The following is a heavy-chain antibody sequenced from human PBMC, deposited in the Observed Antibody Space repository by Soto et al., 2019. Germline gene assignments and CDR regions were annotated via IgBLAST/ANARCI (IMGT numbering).Heavy chain of an antibody. CDR3: AKSLWATSGWKTDY. D-gene: IGHD6-19*01. J-gene: IGHJ4*02. CDR1: GDAISSLY. CDR2: IYYSGSI. V-gene: IGHV4-59*01. Sequence: QVQLQESGPGLVKPSETLSLTCTVSGDAISSLYWSWIRQPPGKGLEWIGYIYYSGSINYNPSLKSRVTISVDPSKNQFSLRLSSVTAADTAVYYCAKSLWATSGWKTDYWGPGTLVTVSS.